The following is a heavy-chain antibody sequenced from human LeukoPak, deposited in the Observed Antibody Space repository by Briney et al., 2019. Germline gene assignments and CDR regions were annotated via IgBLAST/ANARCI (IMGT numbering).Heavy chain of an antibody. CDR1: GGSFSGYY. V-gene: IGHV4-34*01. CDR2: INHSGST. D-gene: IGHD6-13*01. J-gene: IGHJ5*02. CDR3: ARDVLSSSDTNNWFDP. Sequence: SETLSLTCAVYGGSFSGYYWSWIRQPPGKGLEWIGEINHSGSTNYNPSLKSRVTISVDTSKNQFSLKLSSVTAADTAVYYCARDVLSSSDTNNWFDPWGQGTLVTVSS.